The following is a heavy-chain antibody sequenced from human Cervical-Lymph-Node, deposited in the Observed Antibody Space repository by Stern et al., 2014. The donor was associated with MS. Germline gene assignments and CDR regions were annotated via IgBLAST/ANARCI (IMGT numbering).Heavy chain of an antibody. V-gene: IGHV1-69*06. CDR2: TIPIFGTT. J-gene: IGHJ6*02. D-gene: IGHD1-1*01. CDR3: ARDNDDNGMDV. CDR1: GGTFSNYG. Sequence: VQLVESGAEVKNPGSSVKVACMASGGTFSNYGVSWVRQAPGQGLDWMGGTIPIFGTTHYAQQFQGRVAINADNSLSTVYMELTGLTSADTAVYYCARDNDDNGMDVWGQGTTVTVSS.